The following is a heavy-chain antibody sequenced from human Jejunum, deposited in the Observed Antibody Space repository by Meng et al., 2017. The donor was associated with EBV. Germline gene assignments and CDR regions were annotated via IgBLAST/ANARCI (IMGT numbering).Heavy chain of an antibody. Sequence: QVHLQESGPGLVKPSGTLSLTCGVSGDSIISTDTWWSRVRQPPGKGLEWIGEIFHAGNTNYNPSLKSQVTMSVDTSKNQFSLNLSSVTAADSAVYYCARGSHYTWDVWGQGTLVTVSS. CDR3: ARGSHYTWDV. D-gene: IGHD3-16*01. V-gene: IGHV4-4*02. CDR2: IFHAGNT. J-gene: IGHJ4*02. CDR1: GDSIISTDTW.